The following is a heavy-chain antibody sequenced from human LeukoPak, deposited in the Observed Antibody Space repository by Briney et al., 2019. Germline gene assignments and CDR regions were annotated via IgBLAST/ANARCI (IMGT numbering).Heavy chain of an antibody. D-gene: IGHD2-2*03. CDR2: ISTDGSST. CDR3: AKLDIVVVPAADLGDY. V-gene: IGHV3-74*01. CDR1: GFTFSIFW. J-gene: IGHJ4*02. Sequence: GGSLRLSCAASGFTFSIFWMHWVRQAPGKGLVWVSRISTDGSSTSYADSVKGRFTISRDNSKNTLYLQMNSLRAEDTAVYYCAKLDIVVVPAADLGDYWGQGTLVTVSS.